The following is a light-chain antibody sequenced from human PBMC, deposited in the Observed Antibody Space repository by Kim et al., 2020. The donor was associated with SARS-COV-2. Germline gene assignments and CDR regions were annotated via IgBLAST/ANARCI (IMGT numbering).Light chain of an antibody. Sequence: PASVSCRSSQSLLHSNGYNYLDWYLQKPGQSPQLLIYLGSNRASGVPDRFSGSGSGTDFTLKISRVEAEDVGVYYCMQALQTPFTFGGGTKVEIK. CDR2: LGS. CDR3: MQALQTPFT. CDR1: QSLLHSNGYNY. J-gene: IGKJ4*01. V-gene: IGKV2-28*01.